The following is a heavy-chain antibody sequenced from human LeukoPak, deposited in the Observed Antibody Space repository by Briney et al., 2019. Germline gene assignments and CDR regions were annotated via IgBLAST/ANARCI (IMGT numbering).Heavy chain of an antibody. D-gene: IGHD5-18*01. V-gene: IGHV3-21*01. CDR2: ISTGGDNR. Sequence: GGSLRLSCAASGFPFSRYAMNWVRQAPEKGLEWVSYISTGGDNRFYADSLKGRFTISRDNAKNTVYLQMNSLRAEDTAVYYCARGWDGFSYGIWGQGTLVTVSS. CDR3: ARGWDGFSYGI. J-gene: IGHJ4*02. CDR1: GFPFSRYA.